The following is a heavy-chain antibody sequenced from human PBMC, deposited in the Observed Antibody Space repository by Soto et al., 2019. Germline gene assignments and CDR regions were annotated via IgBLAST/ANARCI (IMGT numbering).Heavy chain of an antibody. CDR3: AKDVRGDSHGFYYYGMDV. D-gene: IGHD5-18*01. V-gene: IGHV3-23*01. CDR2: ISGSGGST. J-gene: IGHJ6*02. CDR1: GFTFSSYA. Sequence: GGSLRLSCAASGFTFSSYAMSWVRQAPGKGLEWVSAISGSGGSTYYADSVKGRFTISRDNSKNTLYLQMNSLRADDTVVYYCAKDVRGDSHGFYYYGMDVGGQETTVTVSS.